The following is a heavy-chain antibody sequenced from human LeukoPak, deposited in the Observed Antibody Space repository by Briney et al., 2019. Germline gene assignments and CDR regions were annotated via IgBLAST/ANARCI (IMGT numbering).Heavy chain of an antibody. Sequence: ASVKVSCKASGYPFNNYDINWVRQATGQGLEWMGWMNPHSGKTGYAQNFQGRVTMTRDTFISTAYMELSRLRSDDTAVYYCARADHSYFDLWGRGTLVTVSS. CDR1: GYPFNNYD. CDR3: ARADHSYFDL. J-gene: IGHJ2*01. V-gene: IGHV1-8*01. CDR2: MNPHSGKT.